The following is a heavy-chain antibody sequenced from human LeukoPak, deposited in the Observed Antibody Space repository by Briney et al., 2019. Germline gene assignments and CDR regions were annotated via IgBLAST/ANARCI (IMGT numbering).Heavy chain of an antibody. CDR3: ARDNRGYYMDV. V-gene: IGHV3-20*04. D-gene: IGHD2/OR15-2a*01. Sequence: GGSLRLSCAASGFTFDDYGTSWVRQAPGKGLEWVSGINWNGGSTGYADSVKGRFTISRDNAKNSLYLQMNSLRAEDTALYYCARDNRGYYMDVWGKGTTVTVSS. CDR2: INWNGGST. J-gene: IGHJ6*03. CDR1: GFTFDDYG.